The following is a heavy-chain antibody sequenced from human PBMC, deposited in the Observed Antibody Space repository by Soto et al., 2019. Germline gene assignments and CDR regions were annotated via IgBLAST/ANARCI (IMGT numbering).Heavy chain of an antibody. V-gene: IGHV1-69*01. CDR1: GGTFSSYA. D-gene: IGHD2-15*01. CDR3: ATLGDCSGGSCSNWFDP. CDR2: IIPIFGTA. Sequence: QVQLVQSGAEVKKPGSSVKVSCKASGGTFSSYAISWVRQAPGQGLEWMGGIIPIFGTANYAQKFQGRVTITADESTSTAYMELSSLRSEDTAVYYCATLGDCSGGSCSNWFDPWGQGPLVTVSS. J-gene: IGHJ5*02.